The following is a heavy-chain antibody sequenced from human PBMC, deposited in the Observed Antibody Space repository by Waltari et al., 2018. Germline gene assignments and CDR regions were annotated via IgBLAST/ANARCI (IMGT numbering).Heavy chain of an antibody. Sequence: QVLLQQSRPGLVRPSPTLSPTCAVLGDSVSRYSAAWNAVRQSPSRGLEWLGRTYFRSKWSDDYAVSVRGRITINPDTAKNQFSLHLNSVTPEDTAVYYCARGVVANTYYFDYWGQGILVTVSS. CDR3: ARGVVANTYYFDY. CDR2: TYFRSKWSD. J-gene: IGHJ4*02. D-gene: IGHD2-15*01. CDR1: GDSVSRYSAA. V-gene: IGHV6-1*01.